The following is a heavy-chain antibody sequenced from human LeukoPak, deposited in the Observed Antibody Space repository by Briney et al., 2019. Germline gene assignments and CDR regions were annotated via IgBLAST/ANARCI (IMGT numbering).Heavy chain of an antibody. CDR1: GYSISSGYY. V-gene: IGHV4-38-2*02. Sequence: PSETLSLTCTVSGYSISSGYYWGWIRQTPGKGLEWIGIIYLDGNTYYSPSLKSRVTISKDTSKNQFSLKLTSVTAADTAVYYCARAFSYGPSPIDYWGQGTLVTVSS. D-gene: IGHD5-18*01. J-gene: IGHJ4*02. CDR2: IYLDGNT. CDR3: ARAFSYGPSPIDY.